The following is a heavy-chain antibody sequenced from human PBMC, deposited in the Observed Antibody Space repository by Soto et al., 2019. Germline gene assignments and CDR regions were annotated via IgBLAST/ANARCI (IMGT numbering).Heavy chain of an antibody. D-gene: IGHD1-26*01. Sequence: QVQLVESGGGLVKPGGSLRLSCAASGFTFSDYYMSWIRQAPGKGLEWVSYISSSSSYTNYADSVKGRFTISRDNAKNSLYLQMNSLRAEDTAVYYCASMGKVGATGLVDYLGQGTLVTVSS. CDR3: ASMGKVGATGLVDY. V-gene: IGHV3-11*06. CDR1: GFTFSDYY. J-gene: IGHJ4*02. CDR2: ISSSSSYT.